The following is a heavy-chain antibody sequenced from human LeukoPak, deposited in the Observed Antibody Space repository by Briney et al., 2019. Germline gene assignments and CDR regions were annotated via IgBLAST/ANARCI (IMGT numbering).Heavy chain of an antibody. Sequence: GGSLRLSCAASGFTFSTYWMSWVRQAPGKGLEWVANIKKDGSEKYYVDSVKGRFTISRDNAKNSLYLQMDSLRAEDTAVYYCGRDGTTVTYWGQGTLVTV. CDR2: IKKDGSEK. J-gene: IGHJ4*02. CDR1: GFTFSTYW. D-gene: IGHD4-17*01. V-gene: IGHV3-7*01. CDR3: GRDGTTVTY.